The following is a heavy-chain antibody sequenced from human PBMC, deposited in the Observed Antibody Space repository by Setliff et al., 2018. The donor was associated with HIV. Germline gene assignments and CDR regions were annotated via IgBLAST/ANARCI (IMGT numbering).Heavy chain of an antibody. Sequence: GASVKVSCKASGYTFTDYYIHWVQQAPGKGLEWMGRVDPEDGETTYAEKFQGRITITADTSTDTAYLQMDSLRAEDTALYYCVRTWELYWFDFWGQGTLVTVSS. D-gene: IGHD1-26*01. CDR2: VDPEDGET. CDR3: VRTWELYWFDF. CDR1: GYTFTDYY. V-gene: IGHV1-69-2*01. J-gene: IGHJ4*02.